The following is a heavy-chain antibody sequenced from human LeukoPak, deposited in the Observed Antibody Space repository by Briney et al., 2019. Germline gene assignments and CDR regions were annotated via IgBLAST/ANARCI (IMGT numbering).Heavy chain of an antibody. CDR3: AREIGIVATGWFDP. CDR1: GYTFTGYY. V-gene: IGHV1-2*02. D-gene: IGHD5-12*01. Sequence: ASVKVSCKASGYTFTGYYMHWVRQAPGQGLEWMGWINPNSGGTNYAQKFQGRVTMTRDTSISTAYMELSRLRSDDTAVYYCAREIGIVATGWFDPWGQGTLLTVS. CDR2: INPNSGGT. J-gene: IGHJ5*02.